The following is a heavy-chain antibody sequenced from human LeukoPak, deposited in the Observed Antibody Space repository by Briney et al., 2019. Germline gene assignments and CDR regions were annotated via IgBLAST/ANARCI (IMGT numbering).Heavy chain of an antibody. CDR1: GFTFSSYS. CDR2: ISSSSSTI. V-gene: IGHV3-48*02. CDR3: ARDGMVRGVIIWDAFDI. Sequence: QPGGSLRLSCAASGFTFSSYSMNWVRQAPGKGLEWVSYISSSSSTIYYADSVKGRFTISRDNAKNSLYLQMNSLRDEDTAGYYCARDGMVRGVIIWDAFDIWGQGTMVTVSS. D-gene: IGHD3-10*01. J-gene: IGHJ3*02.